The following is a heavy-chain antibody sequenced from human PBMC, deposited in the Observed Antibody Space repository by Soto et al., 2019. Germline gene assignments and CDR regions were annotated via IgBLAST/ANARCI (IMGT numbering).Heavy chain of an antibody. CDR3: GRVVIKMAIQSIGS. CDR1: GGSLSGYY. V-gene: IGHV4-34*01. Sequence: LSLTCAVYGGSLSGYYWTWIRQPPGKGLEWIGEVNPGGITNYSPSVKSRLKISLDTSKKEVSLEMTSVTAADTAVYYCGRVVIKMAIQSIGSWGPGTLVTVSS. J-gene: IGHJ4*02. CDR2: VNPGGIT.